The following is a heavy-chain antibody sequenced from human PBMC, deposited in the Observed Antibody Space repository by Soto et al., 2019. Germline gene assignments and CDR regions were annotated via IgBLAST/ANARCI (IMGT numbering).Heavy chain of an antibody. Sequence: QVQLQESGPGLVKPSQTLSLTCTVSGGSISGGVYYWSWIRQPPGKGLEWIGYIFDSGSTYYNPSLKSRVTISADTTKNQFSLRLSSVTAAEAAVDSCAREISPLTTDWYFDLWGRGSLVTVSS. CDR2: IFDSGST. V-gene: IGHV4-30-4*01. CDR3: AREISPLTTDWYFDL. J-gene: IGHJ2*01. D-gene: IGHD1-1*01. CDR1: GGSISGGVYY.